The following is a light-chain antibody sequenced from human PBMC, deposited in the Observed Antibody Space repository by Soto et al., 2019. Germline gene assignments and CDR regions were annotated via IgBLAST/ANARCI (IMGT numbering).Light chain of an antibody. J-gene: IGLJ1*01. CDR2: DVN. V-gene: IGLV2-14*01. CDR3: SSSSNTSTLYV. CDR1: SKDVGGYNY. Sequence: QSVLTQPASVSGFPGQSITISCTGTSKDVGGYNYVSWYQKHPGKAPKLKIYDVNKRPSGVSNRFSGSKSGNTASLTISGIQAEDEADYYCSSSSNTSTLYVFGTGTKVTV.